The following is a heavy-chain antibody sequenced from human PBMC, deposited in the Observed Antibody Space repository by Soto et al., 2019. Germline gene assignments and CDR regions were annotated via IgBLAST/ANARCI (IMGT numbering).Heavy chain of an antibody. V-gene: IGHV3-30-3*01. Sequence: QVQLVESGGGVVQPGRSLRLSCAASGFTFSSYTMHWVRQAPGKGLEWVAVISYDNGVNKYYADSVKGRFTISRDNSKNTLYPAMNSLRTGDPAWYYCARSIAVAGTPEFDYWGQGALVTVSS. J-gene: IGHJ4*02. CDR3: ARSIAVAGTPEFDY. D-gene: IGHD6-19*01. CDR1: GFTFSSYT. CDR2: ISYDNGVNK.